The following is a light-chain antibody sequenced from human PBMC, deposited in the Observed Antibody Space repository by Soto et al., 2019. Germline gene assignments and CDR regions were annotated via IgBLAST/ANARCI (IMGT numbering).Light chain of an antibody. CDR3: CSYAGSYTHV. CDR1: SSDIGAYNF. CDR2: DVI. V-gene: IGLV2-11*01. J-gene: IGLJ1*01. Sequence: QSVLTQPRSVSGSPGQSVTIACTGTSSDIGAYNFVSWYQQHPDKAPKLMIYDVIKRPSGVPDRFSGSKPGNTASLTIYGLQAEDEADYYCCSYAGSYTHVFGTGTKVTVL.